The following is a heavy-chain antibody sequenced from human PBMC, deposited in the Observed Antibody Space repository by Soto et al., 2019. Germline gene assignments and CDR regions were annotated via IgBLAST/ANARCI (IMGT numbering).Heavy chain of an antibody. CDR2: ISSTTNYI. CDR3: PRESEDLTSNFDY. Sequence: GGSLRLSCAASGFTFSRYSMNWVRQAPGKGLEWVSSISSTTNYIYYADSMKGRFTVSRDNAKNSVYLDMNSLSAEDTAVYYCPRESEDLTSNFDYWGQGPLVTVS. CDR1: GFTFSRYS. J-gene: IGHJ4*02. V-gene: IGHV3-21*01.